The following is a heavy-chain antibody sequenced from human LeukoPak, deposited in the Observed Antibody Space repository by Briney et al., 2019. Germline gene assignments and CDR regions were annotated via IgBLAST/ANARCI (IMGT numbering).Heavy chain of an antibody. CDR3: ARGGQQLVLVY. CDR2: INHSGST. V-gene: IGHV4-34*01. D-gene: IGHD6-13*01. CDR1: GGSFSGYY. Sequence: PSETLSLTCAVYGGSFSGYYWSWIRQPLGKGLEWIGEINHSGSTNYNPSLKSRVTISVDTSKNQFSLKLSSVTAADTAVYYCARGGQQLVLVYWGQGTLVTVSS. J-gene: IGHJ4*02.